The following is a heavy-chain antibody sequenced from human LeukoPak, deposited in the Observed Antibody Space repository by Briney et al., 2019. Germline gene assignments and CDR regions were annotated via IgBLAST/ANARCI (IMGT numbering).Heavy chain of an antibody. J-gene: IGHJ4*02. Sequence: GGSLRLSCAASGFTFSSYGMHWVRQAPGKGLEWVAVMSFDGSHTYYADSVKGRFTISRDNSKNTLYLQMNSLRAEDTAVYYCAKVTEYGGTYDYWGQGTLVTVSS. CDR1: GFTFSSYG. CDR3: AKVTEYGGTYDY. V-gene: IGHV3-30*18. D-gene: IGHD4-23*01. CDR2: MSFDGSHT.